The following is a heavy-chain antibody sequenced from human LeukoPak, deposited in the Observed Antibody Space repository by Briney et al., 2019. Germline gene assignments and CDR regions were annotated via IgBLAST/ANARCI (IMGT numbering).Heavy chain of an antibody. Sequence: ASVKVSCKASGYTFTGYYMHWVRQAPGQGLEWMGIINPSGGSTSYAQKFQGRVTMTRDMSTSTAYMELRSLRSDDTAVYYCARGVGSWSNTPSYYYYMDVWGKGTTVTVSS. D-gene: IGHD6-13*01. CDR2: INPSGGST. CDR1: GYTFTGYY. V-gene: IGHV1-46*01. CDR3: ARGVGSWSNTPSYYYYMDV. J-gene: IGHJ6*03.